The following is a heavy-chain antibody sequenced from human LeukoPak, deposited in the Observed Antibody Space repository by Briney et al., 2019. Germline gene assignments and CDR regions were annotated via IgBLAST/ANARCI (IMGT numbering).Heavy chain of an antibody. V-gene: IGHV1-69*06. J-gene: IGHJ3*02. D-gene: IGHD3-16*01. CDR1: GGTFSSYA. CDR2: IIPIFGTA. Sequence: ASVKVSCKASGGTFSSYAISWVRQAPGQGLEWMGGIIPIFGTANYAQKFQGRVTITADKSTSTAYMELRSLRSDDTAVYYCAYPLNYDIGAFDIWGQGTMVIVSS. CDR3: AYPLNYDIGAFDI.